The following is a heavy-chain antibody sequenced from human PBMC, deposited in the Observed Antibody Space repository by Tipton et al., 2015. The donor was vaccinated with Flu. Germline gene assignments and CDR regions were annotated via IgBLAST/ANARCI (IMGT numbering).Heavy chain of an antibody. CDR3: ARVDRGVNDY. CDR2: VYHTGTT. CDR1: GDSIGGAYY. D-gene: IGHD3-10*01. J-gene: IGHJ4*02. Sequence: TLSLTCSVSGDSIGGAYYWGWIRQPPGKGLEWLANVYHTGTTFYKPSLRSRLTISVDTSKNQISLKLTSVSVADTAVYYCARVDRGVNDYWGQGALVTVSS. V-gene: IGHV4-38-2*02.